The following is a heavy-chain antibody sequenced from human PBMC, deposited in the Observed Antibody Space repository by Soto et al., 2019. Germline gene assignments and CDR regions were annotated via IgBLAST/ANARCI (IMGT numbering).Heavy chain of an antibody. CDR3: ARSYYYGSGSSYYYYGMDV. Sequence: GASVKVSCKASRYTFTGYHMDGVRQAPGQGLEWMGCINPNSGGTNYEQKFQGRVTMTRDTSISTAYMELSRLGSDDTAVYYCARSYYYGSGSSYYYYGMDVWGQGTTVTVSS. D-gene: IGHD3-10*01. CDR2: INPNSGGT. V-gene: IGHV1-2*02. CDR1: RYTFTGYH. J-gene: IGHJ6*02.